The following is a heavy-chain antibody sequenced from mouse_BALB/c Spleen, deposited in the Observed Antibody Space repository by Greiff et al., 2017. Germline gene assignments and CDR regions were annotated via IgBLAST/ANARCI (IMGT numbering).Heavy chain of an antibody. J-gene: IGHJ3*01. CDR2: IDPENGNT. CDR3: ARSGLTGAWFAY. Sequence: EVMLVESGAELVRPGALVKLSCKASGFNIKDYYMHWVKQRPEQGLEWIGWIDPENGNTIYDPKFQGKASITADTSSNTAYLQLSSLTSEDTAVYYCARSGLTGAWFAYWGQGTLVTVSA. CDR1: GFNIKDYY. V-gene: IGHV14-1*02. D-gene: IGHD4-1*01.